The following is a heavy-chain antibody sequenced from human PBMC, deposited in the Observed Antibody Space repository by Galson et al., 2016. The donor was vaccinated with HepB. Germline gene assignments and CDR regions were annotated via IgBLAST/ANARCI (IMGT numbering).Heavy chain of an antibody. CDR1: GGSISDYY. CDR2: VSYSGGT. D-gene: IGHD1-26*01. J-gene: IGHJ6*02. CDR3: ARDTYGGENYYYYGVDV. V-gene: IGHV4-59*01. Sequence: SETLSLTCTVSGGSISDYYWGWIRQPSGKGLEWIGYVSYSGGTNYKPSLKSRVTMSLDTSKNQVSLRLSSVTAADTAVYFCARDTYGGENYYYYGVDVWGQGTTVTVSS.